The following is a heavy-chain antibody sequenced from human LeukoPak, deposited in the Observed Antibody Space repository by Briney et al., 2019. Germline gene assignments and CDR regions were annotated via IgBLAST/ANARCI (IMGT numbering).Heavy chain of an antibody. CDR3: AREASSSWYVDF. CDR1: GFTFSSYA. V-gene: IGHV3-23*01. CDR2: ISGSGGRT. D-gene: IGHD6-13*01. J-gene: IGHJ4*02. Sequence: PGGSLRLSCAASGFTFSSYAMSWVRQAPGKGLEWVSAISGSGGRTYYADSVKGRFTSSRDNAKNSLYLQMNSLRVEDTAVYYCAREASSSWYVDFWGQGTLVTVSS.